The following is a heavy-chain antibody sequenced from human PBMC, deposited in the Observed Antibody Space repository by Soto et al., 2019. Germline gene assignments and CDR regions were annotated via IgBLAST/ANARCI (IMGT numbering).Heavy chain of an antibody. V-gene: IGHV4-61*08. J-gene: IGHJ4*02. CDR1: GGSVSSGDYY. CDR3: ARYRTGGTGFDY. D-gene: IGHD3-16*01. CDR2: ISYSGST. Sequence: QVQLQESGPGLVKPSETLSLTCTVSGGSVSSGDYYWSWIRQPPGKGLEWIGYISYSGSTTYNSSLKSRVTISKDTSENQLSLKLSSVTAADTAVYYCARYRTGGTGFDYWGQGALVTVSS.